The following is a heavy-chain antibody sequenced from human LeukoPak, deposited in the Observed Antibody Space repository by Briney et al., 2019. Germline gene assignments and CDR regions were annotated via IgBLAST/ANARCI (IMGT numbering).Heavy chain of an antibody. D-gene: IGHD6-19*01. CDR2: ISWDGGSR. J-gene: IGHJ4*02. V-gene: IGHV3-43*02. CDR1: GFTFDDYA. CDR3: AKGADPLTWRMTTVAGTRFDF. Sequence: GGSLRLSCAVCGFTFDDYAMHWVRQAPGKDLEGVSLISWDGGSRYYAGSVKGRFTVSRDNSKNSLYLQMNRLRTEDTAFYYCAKGADPLTWRMTTVAGTRFDFWGQGTLVTVSS.